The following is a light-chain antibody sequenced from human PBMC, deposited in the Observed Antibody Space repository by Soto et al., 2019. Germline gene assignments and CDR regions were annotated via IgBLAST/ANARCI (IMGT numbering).Light chain of an antibody. Sequence: EIVLTQSPATLSLSPGERATLSCRASQNVSTYLAWYQQKPGQAPRLLINDASYRATGIPARFSGSGSGTDFTLTISRLEPEDFAVYYCQQRTNWPRLTFGPGTK. CDR3: QQRTNWPRLT. CDR2: DAS. J-gene: IGKJ3*01. V-gene: IGKV3-11*01. CDR1: QNVSTY.